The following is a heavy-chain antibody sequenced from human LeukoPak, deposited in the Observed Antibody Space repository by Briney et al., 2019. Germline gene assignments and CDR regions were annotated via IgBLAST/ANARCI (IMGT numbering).Heavy chain of an antibody. CDR1: GLTVSSNY. Sequence: GGSLRLSCAASGLTVSSNYMNWVRQAPGKGLEWVSALYIGGNTYYADSVRGRFTISRDNSKNTLYLQMNSLRAEDTAIYYCTTAAGYNYGHYWGQGTLVTVSS. J-gene: IGHJ4*02. CDR3: TTAAGYNYGHY. D-gene: IGHD5-18*01. CDR2: LYIGGNT. V-gene: IGHV3-53*01.